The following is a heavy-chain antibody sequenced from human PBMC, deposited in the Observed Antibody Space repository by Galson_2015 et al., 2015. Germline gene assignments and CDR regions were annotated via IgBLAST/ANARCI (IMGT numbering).Heavy chain of an antibody. D-gene: IGHD1-26*01. CDR2: INNNGDNT. Sequence: SLRLSCAASGFIFSSYAMSWVRQAPGKGPEWVSSINNNGDNTYYLDSVRGRFTFSRDNSKNTLFLQMNNLRAEDTAVYYCAKGWGFDNCGQGSLVTVSS. CDR1: GFIFSSYA. J-gene: IGHJ4*02. CDR3: AKGWGFDN. V-gene: IGHV3-23*01.